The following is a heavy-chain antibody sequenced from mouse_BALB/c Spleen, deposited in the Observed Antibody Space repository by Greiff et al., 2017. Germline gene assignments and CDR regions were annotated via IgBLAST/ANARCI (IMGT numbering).Heavy chain of an antibody. V-gene: IGHV14-3*02. CDR2: IDPANGNT. CDR3: ARIYYDYDENAMDY. CDR1: GFNIKDTY. D-gene: IGHD2-4*01. Sequence: VQLQQSGAELVKPGASVKLSCTASGFNIKDTYMHWVKQRPEQGLEWIGRIDPANGNTKYDPKFQGKATITADTSSNTAYLQLSSLTSEDTAVYYCARIYYDYDENAMDYWGQGTSGTVSS. J-gene: IGHJ4*01.